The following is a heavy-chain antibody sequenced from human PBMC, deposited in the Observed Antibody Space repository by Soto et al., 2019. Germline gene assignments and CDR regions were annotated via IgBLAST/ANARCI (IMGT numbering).Heavy chain of an antibody. CDR3: ASAYYSDGPSVDS. J-gene: IGHJ4*02. D-gene: IGHD4-17*01. V-gene: IGHV1-46*01. Sequence: GASVKVSCKASGYTFTSYYMHWVRQAPGQGLEWMGIINPSGGSTSYAQKFQGRVTMTRDTSTSTVYMELSSLRSEDTAVYYCASAYYSDGPSVDSGGQGKLGTVSP. CDR1: GYTFTSYY. CDR2: INPSGGST.